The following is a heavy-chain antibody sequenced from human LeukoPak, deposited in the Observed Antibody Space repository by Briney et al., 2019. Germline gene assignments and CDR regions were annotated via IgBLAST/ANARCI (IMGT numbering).Heavy chain of an antibody. J-gene: IGHJ4*02. V-gene: IGHV3-23*01. CDR3: AKDPRGYCSSTSCSSPFDY. Sequence: SGGSLRLSCAASGFTFSSYAMSWVRQAPGKGLEWVSAISGSGGSTYYADSVKGRFTISRDNSKNTLYLQMNSLRAEDTAVYYYAKDPRGYCSSTSCSSPFDYWGQGTLVTVSS. D-gene: IGHD2-2*01. CDR2: ISGSGGST. CDR1: GFTFSSYA.